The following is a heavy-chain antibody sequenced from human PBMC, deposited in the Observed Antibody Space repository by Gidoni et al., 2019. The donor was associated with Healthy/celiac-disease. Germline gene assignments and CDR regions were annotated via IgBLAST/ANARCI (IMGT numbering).Heavy chain of an antibody. Sequence: EVQLVESGGGLVQPGRSLRLSCAASGFTFDDYAMHWVRQAPGKGLEWVSGISWNSGSIGYADSVKGRFTISRDNAKNSLYLQMNSLRAEDTALYYCAKDKTGYSSSWTGHDYYYYYGMDVWGQGTTVTVSS. CDR2: ISWNSGSI. V-gene: IGHV3-9*01. J-gene: IGHJ6*02. D-gene: IGHD6-13*01. CDR1: GFTFDDYA. CDR3: AKDKTGYSSSWTGHDYYYYYGMDV.